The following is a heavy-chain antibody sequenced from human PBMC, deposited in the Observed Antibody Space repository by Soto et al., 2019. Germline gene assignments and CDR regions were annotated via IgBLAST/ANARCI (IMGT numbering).Heavy chain of an antibody. Sequence: QVQLVQSGAEVKKPGASVKVSCKASGYTFTSYGISWVRQAPGQGLEWMGGISAYNGNTNYAQELLGRVTMTTHTSTSTAYMELRSLRPDDTAVYYFAREFATEQQRVLGYWGQGTLVTVSS. D-gene: IGHD6-13*01. CDR2: ISAYNGNT. CDR3: AREFATEQQRVLGY. J-gene: IGHJ4*02. CDR1: GYTFTSYG. V-gene: IGHV1-18*01.